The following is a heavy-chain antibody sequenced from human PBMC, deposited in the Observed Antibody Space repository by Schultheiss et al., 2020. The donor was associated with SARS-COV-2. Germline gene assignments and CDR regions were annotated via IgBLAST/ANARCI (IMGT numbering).Heavy chain of an antibody. Sequence: GGSLRLSCAASGFTFSSYGMHWVRQAPGKGLEWVAVISYDGSNKYYADSVKGRFTISRDNSKNTLYLQMNSLRAEDTAVYYCARALRYYYMDVWGKGTTVTVSS. D-gene: IGHD4/OR15-4a*01. V-gene: IGHV3-30*03. CDR3: ARALRYYYMDV. CDR1: GFTFSSYG. J-gene: IGHJ6*03. CDR2: ISYDGSNK.